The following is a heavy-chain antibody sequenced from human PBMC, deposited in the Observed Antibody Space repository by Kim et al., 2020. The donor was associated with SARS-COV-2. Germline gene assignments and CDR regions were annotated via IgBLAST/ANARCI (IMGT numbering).Heavy chain of an antibody. D-gene: IGHD3-10*01. CDR3: ARGLMVRGFPWFDP. CDR1: GGSFSGYY. V-gene: IGHV4-34*01. Sequence: SETLSLTCAVYGGSFSGYYWSWIRQPPGKGLEWIGEINHSGSTNYNPSLKSRVTISVDTSKNQFSLKLSSVTAADTAVYYCARGLMVRGFPWFDPWGQGTLVTVSS. CDR2: INHSGST. J-gene: IGHJ5*02.